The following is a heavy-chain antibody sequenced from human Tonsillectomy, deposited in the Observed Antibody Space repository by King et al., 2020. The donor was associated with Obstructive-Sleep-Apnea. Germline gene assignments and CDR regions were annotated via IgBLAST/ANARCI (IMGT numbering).Heavy chain of an antibody. J-gene: IGHJ4*02. CDR3: ARELYGDYGVDY. CDR1: GFTLSRYW. Sequence: VQLVESGGGLVQPGGSLRLSCAASGFTLSRYWMHWVRQAPGKGLVWVSGITSDGTRTSHADPVKGRFTISRDNAKNTLYLQMNSLRAEDTAVYYCARELYGDYGVDYWGQGTLVTVSS. CDR2: ITSDGTRT. V-gene: IGHV3-74*01. D-gene: IGHD4-17*01.